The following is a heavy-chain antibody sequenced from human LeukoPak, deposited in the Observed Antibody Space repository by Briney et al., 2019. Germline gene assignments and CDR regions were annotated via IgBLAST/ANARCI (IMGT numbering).Heavy chain of an antibody. CDR3: ARAKAARYYFDY. CDR2: ISSDGSNQ. V-gene: IGHV3-30*14. J-gene: IGHJ4*02. D-gene: IGHD6-6*01. CDR1: GFTFSNYA. Sequence: GRSLRLSCASSGFTFSNYAMYWVRQAPGKGLEWVAVISSDGSNQYYADSVKGRFTISRDNSKNTLYLQMNSLRAEDTAVYYCARAKAARYYFDYWGQGTLVTVSS.